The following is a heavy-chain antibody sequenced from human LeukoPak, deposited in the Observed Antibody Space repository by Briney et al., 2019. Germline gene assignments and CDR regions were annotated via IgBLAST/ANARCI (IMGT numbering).Heavy chain of an antibody. Sequence: ASVKVSCKASGYTFTSYGISWVRQAPGQGLEWMGWISAYNGNTNYAQKLQGRVTMTTDTSTSTAYMELRSLRSDDTAVYYCARGPASRYYYCYMDVWGKGTTVTVSS. V-gene: IGHV1-18*01. D-gene: IGHD2-2*01. CDR1: GYTFTSYG. CDR2: ISAYNGNT. CDR3: ARGPASRYYYCYMDV. J-gene: IGHJ6*03.